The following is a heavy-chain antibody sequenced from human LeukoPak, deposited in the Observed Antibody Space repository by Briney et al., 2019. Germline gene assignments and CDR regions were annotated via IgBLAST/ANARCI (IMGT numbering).Heavy chain of an antibody. V-gene: IGHV4-38-2*02. CDR3: ASYDSSGYFDY. CDR2: ISQSGTT. D-gene: IGHD3-22*01. CDR1: GYSISSGYD. J-gene: IGHJ4*02. Sequence: SETLSLTCTVSGYSISSGYDWGWIRQAAGKGLEWLGSISQSGTTYDNPSLKSRVTLSVDTSKNQFSLKLSSVTAADTAVYYCASYDSSGYFDYWGQGTLVTVSS.